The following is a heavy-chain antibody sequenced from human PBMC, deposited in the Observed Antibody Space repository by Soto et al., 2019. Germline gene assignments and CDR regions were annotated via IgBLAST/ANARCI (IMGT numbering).Heavy chain of an antibody. Sequence: QVQLVQSGAEVKKPGASVKVSCKASGYTFTSYGISWVRQAPGQGREWMGWISAYNGHTNYAQKLQGRVTMTTDTSTSTAYMELRSLRCDDAAVYYCARDRRVGDCTNGVCYYYYYGMDVWGQGTTVTVSS. V-gene: IGHV1-18*04. CDR3: ARDRRVGDCTNGVCYYYYYGMDV. J-gene: IGHJ6*02. CDR1: GYTFTSYG. CDR2: ISAYNGHT. D-gene: IGHD2-8*01.